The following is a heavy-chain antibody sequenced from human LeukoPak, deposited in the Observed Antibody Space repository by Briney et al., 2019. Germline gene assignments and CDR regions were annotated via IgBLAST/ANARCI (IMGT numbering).Heavy chain of an antibody. Sequence: GGSLRLSCAASGFTFNKYSMSWVRQAPGKGLEWISYIDGSSATIYYADSVKGRFTISRDNAKNSLYLQMNSLRAEDTAVYYCARVGAYAAVNWWGQGTLVSVSS. J-gene: IGHJ4*02. V-gene: IGHV3-48*04. D-gene: IGHD2-2*01. CDR2: IDGSSATI. CDR1: GFTFNKYS. CDR3: ARVGAYAAVNW.